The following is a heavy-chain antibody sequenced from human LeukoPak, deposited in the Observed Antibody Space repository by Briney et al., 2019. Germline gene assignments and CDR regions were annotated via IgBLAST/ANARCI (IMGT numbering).Heavy chain of an antibody. CDR2: ISYDGSNK. J-gene: IGHJ6*03. V-gene: IGHV3-30*18. CDR3: AKAGQVMVRGPRYPYYYYMDV. CDR1: GFTFSSYG. Sequence: GGSLRLSCAASGFTFSSYGMHWVRQAPGKGLEWVAVISYDGSNKYYADSVKGRFTISRDNSKNTLYLQMNSLRAEDTAVYYCAKAGQVMVRGPRYPYYYYMDVWGKGTTVTVSS. D-gene: IGHD3-10*01.